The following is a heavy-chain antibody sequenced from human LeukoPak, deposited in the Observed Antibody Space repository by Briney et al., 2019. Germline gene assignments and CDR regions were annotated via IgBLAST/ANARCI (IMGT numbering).Heavy chain of an antibody. Sequence: ASVKVSCKASGYTFTSYDINWVRQATGQGLVWMGWMNPNSGNTGYAQKFQGRVTMTRNTSISTAYMELSSLRSEDTAVYYCARSSTIFGVVIMNYWGQGTLVTVSS. CDR3: ARSSTIFGVVIMNY. CDR2: MNPNSGNT. J-gene: IGHJ4*02. CDR1: GYTFTSYD. D-gene: IGHD3-3*01. V-gene: IGHV1-8*01.